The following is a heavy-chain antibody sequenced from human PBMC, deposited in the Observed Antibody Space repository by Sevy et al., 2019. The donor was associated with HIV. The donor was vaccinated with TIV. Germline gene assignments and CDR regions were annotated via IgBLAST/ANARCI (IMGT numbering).Heavy chain of an antibody. CDR1: GFTFDDYA. CDR3: AKDLTATSYGTHLFDY. D-gene: IGHD5-18*01. V-gene: IGHV3-9*01. Sequence: GGSLRLSCAASGFTFDDYAMHWVRQAPGKGLEWVSGISWNIGSIGYADSVKGRFTISRDNAKNSLYLQMNSLRAEDTALYYCAKDLTATSYGTHLFDYWGQGTLVTVSS. J-gene: IGHJ4*02. CDR2: ISWNIGSI.